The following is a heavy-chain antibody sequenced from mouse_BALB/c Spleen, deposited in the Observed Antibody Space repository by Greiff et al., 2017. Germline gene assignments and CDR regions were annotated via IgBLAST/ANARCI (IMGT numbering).Heavy chain of an antibody. D-gene: IGHD1-1*02. J-gene: IGHJ4*01. CDR1: GFTFSSYA. V-gene: IGHV5-9-4*01. CDR2: ISSGGSYT. CDR3: ARDGSYYAMDY. Sequence: EVQGVESGGGLVKPGGSLKLSCAASGFTFSSYAMSWVRQSPEKRLEWVAEISSGGSYTYYPDTVTGRFTISRDNAKNTLYLEMSSLRSEDTAMYYCARDGSYYAMDYWGQGTSVTVSS.